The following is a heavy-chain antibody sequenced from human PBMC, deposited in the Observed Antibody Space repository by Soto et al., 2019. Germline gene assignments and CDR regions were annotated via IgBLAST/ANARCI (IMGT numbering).Heavy chain of an antibody. CDR3: AGGRIPSPDY. CDR2: INAGNGNT. V-gene: IGHV1-3*01. CDR1: WYTFTRSA. Sequence: ASVKVSCKASWYTFTRSAMHWGRPAPGQRLEWMGWINAGNGNTKYSQKFQGRVTITRDTSASTAYMELSSLRSEDTAVYYCAGGRIPSPDYWGQGTLVTVSS. D-gene: IGHD2-2*02. J-gene: IGHJ4*02.